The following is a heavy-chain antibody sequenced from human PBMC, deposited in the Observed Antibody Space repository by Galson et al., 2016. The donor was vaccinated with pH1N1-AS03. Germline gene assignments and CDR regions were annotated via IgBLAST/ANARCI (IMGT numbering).Heavy chain of an antibody. D-gene: IGHD6-25*01. V-gene: IGHV4-4*02. CDR2: VSHAGRT. Sequence: ETLSLTCAVSGDSISTSNWWSWVRQPPGKGLEWIGEVSHAGRTNYSPSLKSRVTISLDKSKNQFSLQLTSVTAADTAVYYCARERWQRHDSGYYGMDVWGRGTTVTVSS. J-gene: IGHJ6*02. CDR3: ARERWQRHDSGYYGMDV. CDR1: GDSISTSNW.